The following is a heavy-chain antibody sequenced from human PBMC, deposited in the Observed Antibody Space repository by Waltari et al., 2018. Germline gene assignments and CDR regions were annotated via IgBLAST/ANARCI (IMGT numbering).Heavy chain of an antibody. CDR3: AKGQFSTTSGCDY. D-gene: IGHD6-6*01. J-gene: IGHJ4*02. Sequence: EVQLVESGGGLGQPGGSLRLSCAASGFAFKSFEMHWVRQAPGKGLEWVSHISSSGSARYHADSVKGRFTISRDNAKNSLYLQMNNLRVDDTAIYYCAKGQFSTTSGCDYWGQGTLVTVSS. V-gene: IGHV3-48*03. CDR1: GFAFKSFE. CDR2: ISSSGSAR.